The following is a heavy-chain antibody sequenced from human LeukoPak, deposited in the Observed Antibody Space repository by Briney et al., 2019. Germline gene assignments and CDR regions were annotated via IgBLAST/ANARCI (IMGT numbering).Heavy chain of an antibody. J-gene: IGHJ5*02. CDR3: ARDSWRGAAAASGWFDP. D-gene: IGHD6-13*01. CDR2: ISYDGSNK. CDR1: GFTFSSYA. Sequence: PGGSLRLSCAASGFTFSSYAMHWVRQAPGKGLEWVAVISYDGSNKYYADSVKGRFTISRDNSKNTLYLQMNSLRAEDTAVYYCARDSWRGAAAASGWFDPWGQGTLVTVSS. V-gene: IGHV3-30-3*01.